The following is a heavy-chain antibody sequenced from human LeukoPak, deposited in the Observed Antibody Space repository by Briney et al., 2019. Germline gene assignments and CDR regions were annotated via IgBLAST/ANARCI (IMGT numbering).Heavy chain of an antibody. CDR2: IIHSGNT. V-gene: IGHV4-39*07. CDR1: GGSVRSSIYY. Sequence: SETLSLTCTVSGGSVRSSIYYWSWIRQPPGKGLEWVGEIIHSGNTNYNPSLKSRVTISVDTSKNQFSLKLSSVTAADTAVYYCASRGGYKFRFTDYYYYYMDVWGNGTTVTVSS. CDR3: ASRGGYKFRFTDYYYYYMDV. J-gene: IGHJ6*03. D-gene: IGHD5-24*01.